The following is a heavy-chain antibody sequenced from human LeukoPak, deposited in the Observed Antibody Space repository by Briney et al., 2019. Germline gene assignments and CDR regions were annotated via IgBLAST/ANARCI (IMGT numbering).Heavy chain of an antibody. CDR3: ARVVYCSSTSCYNWFDP. CDR1: GGTFSSYA. Sequence: SVKVSCKASGGTFSSYAISWVRQAPGQGLEWMGRIIPIVGTANYAQKFQGRVTITADKSTSTAYMEMSSLRSEDTAVYYCARVVYCSSTSCYNWFDPWGQGTLVTVSS. J-gene: IGHJ5*02. D-gene: IGHD2-2*01. CDR2: IIPIVGTA. V-gene: IGHV1-69*04.